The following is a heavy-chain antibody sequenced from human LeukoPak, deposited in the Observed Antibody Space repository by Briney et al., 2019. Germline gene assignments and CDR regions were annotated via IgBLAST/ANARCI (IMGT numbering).Heavy chain of an antibody. CDR1: GGAISGYY. CDR2: ICYSGTT. V-gene: IGHV4-59*01. CDR3: ASAGGGYFDY. J-gene: IGHJ4*02. Sequence: SGTLSLTCTVSGGAISGYYWSWIRQPPGKGLEWIGYICYSGTTNYNPSLKSRVTISVDTSRKRFSLKLSSVTAADTAVYYCASAGGGYFDYWGQGTLVTVSS. D-gene: IGHD3-10*01.